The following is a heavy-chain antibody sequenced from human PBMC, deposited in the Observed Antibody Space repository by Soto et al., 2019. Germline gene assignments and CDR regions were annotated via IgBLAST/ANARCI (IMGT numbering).Heavy chain of an antibody. J-gene: IGHJ4*02. CDR1: SGSISSSNW. Sequence: QVQLQESGPGLVKPSGTLSLTCAVSSGSISSSNWWRWVRQPPGKGLEWIGEIYHSGSTNYNPSLKSRVTISVDKSKNQFSLKLSSVTAADTAVYYCARERSSRSTGYYFDYWGQGTLVTVSS. CDR2: IYHSGST. V-gene: IGHV4-4*02. D-gene: IGHD6-13*01. CDR3: ARERSSRSTGYYFDY.